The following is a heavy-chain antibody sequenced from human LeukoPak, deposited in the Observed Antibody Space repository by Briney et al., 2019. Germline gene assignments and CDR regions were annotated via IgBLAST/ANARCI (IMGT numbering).Heavy chain of an antibody. CDR3: TTDRYSSSFDP. CDR1: GFTFSNAW. V-gene: IGHV3-15*01. J-gene: IGHJ5*02. CDR2: IKSKTDGGTT. Sequence: PGGSLRLSCAASGFTFSNAWMSWVRQAPGKGLEWVGRIKSKTDGGTTDYAAPVKGRLTISRDDSKNTLYLQMNSLKTEDTAVYYCTTDRYSSSFDPWGQGTLVTVSS. D-gene: IGHD6-6*01.